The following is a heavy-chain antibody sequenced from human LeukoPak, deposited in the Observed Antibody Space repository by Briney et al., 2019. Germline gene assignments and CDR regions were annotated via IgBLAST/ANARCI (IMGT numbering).Heavy chain of an antibody. CDR2: IYYSGST. V-gene: IGHV4-61*01. J-gene: IGHJ6*02. CDR1: GGSVSSGSYY. CDR3: ARDLVYGSGVRHYYYYGMDV. D-gene: IGHD3-10*01. Sequence: SETLSLTCTVSGGSVSSGSYYWSWIRQPPGKGLEWIGYIYYSGSTNYSPSLKSRVTISVDTSKNQFSLKLSSVTAADTAVYYCARDLVYGSGVRHYYYYGMDVWGQGTTVTVSS.